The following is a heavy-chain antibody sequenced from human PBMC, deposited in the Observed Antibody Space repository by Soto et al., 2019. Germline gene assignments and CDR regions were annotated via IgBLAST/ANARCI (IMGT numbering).Heavy chain of an antibody. CDR3: AHLYYSYYAMDV. CDR2: IYWDDDK. Sequence: ITWKESGPTLVKPTQTLTLTCTFSGFSLSTCGVGVGWIRQPPGKPLEWIALIYWDDDKRYSPSLKSSPTITKSTTKNHVVLTMTNMDQVDTATYYCAHLYYSYYAMDVWGQGTTVTFSS. V-gene: IGHV2-5*02. CDR1: GFSLSTCGVG. J-gene: IGHJ6*02.